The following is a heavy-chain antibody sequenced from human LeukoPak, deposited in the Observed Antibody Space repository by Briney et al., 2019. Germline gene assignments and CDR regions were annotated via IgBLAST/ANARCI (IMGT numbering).Heavy chain of an antibody. Sequence: PGGSLRLSCAASGFTFSSYEMNWVRQAPGKGLEGVSYISSSSSTIYYADSVKGRFTISRDNAKNSLYLQMNSLRAEDTAVYYCAASIPFSNNYYYYYYMDVWGKGTTVTVSS. CDR3: AASIPFSNNYYYYYYMDV. J-gene: IGHJ6*03. CDR1: GFTFSSYE. V-gene: IGHV3-48*03. D-gene: IGHD2/OR15-2a*01. CDR2: ISSSSSTI.